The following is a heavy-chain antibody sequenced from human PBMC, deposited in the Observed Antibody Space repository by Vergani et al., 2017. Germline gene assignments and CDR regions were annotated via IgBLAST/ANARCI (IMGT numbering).Heavy chain of an antibody. CDR1: GYTFTAYY. D-gene: IGHD3-9*01. J-gene: IGHJ4*02. V-gene: IGHV1-46*03. CDR3: ARGAPLTGFFDD. Sequence: QVQLVQSGAEVGKPGASVKISCKASGYTFTAYYIHWVRQAPEQGLEWVGVISPDGFSTFYAQKFQGRVTITRDTSTSTVYVEVTSLRSDDTAVYYCARGAPLTGFFDDWGQGTLVTVSS. CDR2: ISPDGFST.